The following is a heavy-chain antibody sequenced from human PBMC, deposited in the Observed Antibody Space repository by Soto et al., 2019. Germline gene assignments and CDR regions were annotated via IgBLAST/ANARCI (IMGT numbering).Heavy chain of an antibody. V-gene: IGHV1-18*01. CDR3: GRSSSMLGAGWSDS. CDR1: GYSFRSYG. J-gene: IGHJ5*01. CDR2: VSGYNYNT. D-gene: IGHD2-8*01. Sequence: GASVKVSCKASGYSFRSYGINWVRQAPGQGLEWIGWVSGYNYNTKYAQKLQGRITVTTDTSTNTAYMELRSLGSDDTAVYYCGRSSSMLGAGWSDSWGRGTLVTVSS.